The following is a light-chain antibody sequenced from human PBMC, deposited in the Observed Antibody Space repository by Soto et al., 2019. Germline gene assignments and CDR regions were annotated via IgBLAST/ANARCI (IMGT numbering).Light chain of an antibody. V-gene: IGLV7-43*01. CDR3: LLYYGGAQV. CDR1: TGTVTSTHY. Sequence: QSVVTQEPSLTVSPGGTVTLTCASNTGTVTSTHYANWFQQKPGQPPRALIYSAINKHSWTPARFSGSLLGGKAALTLSGVQPEDEAEYYCLLYYGGAQVFGGGTKLTVL. J-gene: IGLJ3*02. CDR2: SAI.